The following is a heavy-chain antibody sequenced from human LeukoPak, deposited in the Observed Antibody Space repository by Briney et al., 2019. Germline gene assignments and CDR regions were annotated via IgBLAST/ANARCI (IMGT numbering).Heavy chain of an antibody. D-gene: IGHD2-15*01. Sequence: APVKVSCKASGYTFTTYYIHWVRQAPGRGLEWMGIINPSGGSTTYAQKFQGRVTMTRDTSTSTVYMELSSLRSEDTAIYYCAREYCSGGSCYSSDYWGQGTLVTVSS. CDR1: GYTFTTYY. J-gene: IGHJ4*02. CDR3: AREYCSGGSCYSSDY. CDR2: INPSGGST. V-gene: IGHV1-46*01.